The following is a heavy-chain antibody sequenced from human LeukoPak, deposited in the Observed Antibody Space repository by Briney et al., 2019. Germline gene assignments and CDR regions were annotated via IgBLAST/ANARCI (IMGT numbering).Heavy chain of an antibody. CDR2: ISGNGVST. CDR1: GFTFSTYA. Sequence: GGSLRLSCAASGFTFSTYAMYWVRRTPGKGLEYVSVISGNGVSTHYATSVKGRFTISRDNSKNTLYLQMGSLRAEDMAVYYCARGSCTSTSCYSKGIDYWGQGTLVTVSS. D-gene: IGHD2-2*01. V-gene: IGHV3-64*01. J-gene: IGHJ4*02. CDR3: ARGSCTSTSCYSKGIDY.